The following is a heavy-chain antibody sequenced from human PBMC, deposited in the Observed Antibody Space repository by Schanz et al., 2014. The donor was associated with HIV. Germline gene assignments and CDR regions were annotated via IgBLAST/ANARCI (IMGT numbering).Heavy chain of an antibody. CDR2: MNPNSGNT. Sequence: QVHLVQSGAEVKKPGASVKVSCKASGYTFTSYDINWVRQATGQGLEWMGWMNPNSGNTGFAQKFQGRVTMTRNTSINTAYMEVSGLKSEDTAVYYCARGDILTGLYPYYFDSWGQGTLVTVSS. J-gene: IGHJ4*02. CDR3: ARGDILTGLYPYYFDS. CDR1: GYTFTSYD. V-gene: IGHV1-8*01. D-gene: IGHD3-9*01.